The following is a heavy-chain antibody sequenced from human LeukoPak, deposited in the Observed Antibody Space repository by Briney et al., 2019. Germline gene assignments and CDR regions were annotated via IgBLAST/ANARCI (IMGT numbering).Heavy chain of an antibody. CDR1: GYIFTGYY. Sequence: ASVKVSCKASGYIFTGYYMHWVRQAPGQGLEWMGWINPSSGGTDYGQKLQGRVTMTRDTSISTSYMELSSLRSDDTAVYYCASQGLWFGEFTLDSWGQGTLVTVSS. CDR3: ASQGLWFGEFTLDS. CDR2: INPSSGGT. V-gene: IGHV1-2*02. D-gene: IGHD3-10*01. J-gene: IGHJ4*02.